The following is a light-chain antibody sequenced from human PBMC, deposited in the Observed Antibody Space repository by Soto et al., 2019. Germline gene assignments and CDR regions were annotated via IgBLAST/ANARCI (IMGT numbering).Light chain of an antibody. CDR1: QTVSSY. Sequence: DIQLTQSPSFLSASVGDRVTITCRASQTVSSYLVWYQQKPGKAPKVLITDASTLRSGVPSRFSGSGFGTEFTLTIRGLHPEDIATYYCQQLNNFVTFGPGTKVNI. J-gene: IGKJ3*01. V-gene: IGKV1-9*01. CDR3: QQLNNFVT. CDR2: DAS.